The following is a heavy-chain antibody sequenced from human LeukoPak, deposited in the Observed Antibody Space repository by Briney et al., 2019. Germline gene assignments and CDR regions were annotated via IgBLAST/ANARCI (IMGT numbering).Heavy chain of an antibody. V-gene: IGHV4-34*01. D-gene: IGHD5-24*01. Sequence: SETLSLTYAVYGGSFSCDFLSLIRHSPGKGLEWVGEINHGGSTTYNPSLQSRVTMSVDTSKNHFSLKLNSVTAADTAVYYCARGRDGYNFLNRGEYYYFDYWGQGTLVTVSS. J-gene: IGHJ4*02. CDR1: GGSFSCDF. CDR2: INHGGST. CDR3: ARGRDGYNFLNRGEYYYFDY.